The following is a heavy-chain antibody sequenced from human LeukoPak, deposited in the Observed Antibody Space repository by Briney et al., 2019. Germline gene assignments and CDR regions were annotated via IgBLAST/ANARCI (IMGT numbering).Heavy chain of an antibody. CDR2: IYHSGST. D-gene: IGHD3-16*02. CDR1: GGSISSGGYY. CDR3: ARVSRVIGDAFDI. Sequence: PSETLSLTCTVSGGSISSGGYYWSWIRQPPGKGLEWIGYIYHSGSTYYNPSLKSRVTISVDRSKNQFSLKLSSVTAADTAVYYCARVSRVIGDAFDIWGQGTMVTVSS. J-gene: IGHJ3*02. V-gene: IGHV4-30-2*01.